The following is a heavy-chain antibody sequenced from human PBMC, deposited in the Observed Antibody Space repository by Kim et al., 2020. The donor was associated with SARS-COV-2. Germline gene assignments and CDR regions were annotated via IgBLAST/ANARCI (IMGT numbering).Heavy chain of an antibody. J-gene: IGHJ4*02. D-gene: IGHD2-21*01. CDR3: AKRGEGDNYYSFDY. CDR1: GFTFSSYG. CDR2: IWYDGSNK. Sequence: GGSLRLSCAASGFTFSSYGMHWVRQAPGKGLEWVAAIWYDGSNKYYADSVRGRFTISRDNSKNTLYLQMNGLRADDTAVYYCAKRGEGDNYYSFDYWGQGTLVTGSS. V-gene: IGHV3-33*06.